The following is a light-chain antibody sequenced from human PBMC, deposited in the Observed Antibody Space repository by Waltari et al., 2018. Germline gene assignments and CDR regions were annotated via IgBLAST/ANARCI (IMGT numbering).Light chain of an antibody. CDR3: MQGTQWPYT. J-gene: IGKJ2*01. Sequence: VVLTQSPLSLPVTLGQPASISCKSTQRLVYGDENTYLNWFQQRPAQSPSRLIYKVSTRDSGVPDRFSGSGSDTDFTLTISRVEAEDVGVYFCMQGTQWPYTFGQGTKLEIK. CDR2: KVS. V-gene: IGKV2-30*01. CDR1: QRLVYGDENTY.